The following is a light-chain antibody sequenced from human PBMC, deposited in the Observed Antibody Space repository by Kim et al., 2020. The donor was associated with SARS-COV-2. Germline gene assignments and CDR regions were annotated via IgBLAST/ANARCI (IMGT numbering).Light chain of an antibody. CDR2: DAS. CDR3: QQRNNWPQT. CDR1: QSVGHY. Sequence: LSPGERATPTCRASQSVGHYLAGYQQKPAQAPRLLIYDASHRATAIPDRFTGSGSGTDFTLTIGSLEPEDCSVYFRQQRNNWPQTFGQGTKVDIK. V-gene: IGKV3-11*01. J-gene: IGKJ1*01.